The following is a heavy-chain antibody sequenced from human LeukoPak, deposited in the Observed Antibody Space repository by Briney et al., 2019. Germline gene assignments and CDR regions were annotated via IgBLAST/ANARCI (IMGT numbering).Heavy chain of an antibody. Sequence: SETLSLTCTLSGGSISSGGYYWSWIRQHPGKGLEWIGYIYYSGSTYYNPSLKSRVTISVDTSKNQFSLKLSSVTAADTAVYYCARVPYGDYVLDYWGQGTLVTVSS. CDR1: GGSISSGGYY. CDR2: IYYSGST. J-gene: IGHJ4*02. V-gene: IGHV4-31*03. CDR3: ARVPYGDYVLDY. D-gene: IGHD4-17*01.